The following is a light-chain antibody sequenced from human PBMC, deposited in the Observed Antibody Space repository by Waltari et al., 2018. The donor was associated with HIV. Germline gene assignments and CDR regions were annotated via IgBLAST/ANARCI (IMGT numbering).Light chain of an antibody. CDR2: DDS. Sequence: QSVLTQPPSVSGAPGQRVTISCTGSSSNIGARYNVHWYQQFPGKAPRLLIYDDSKRPSGGPDRFSGSTSGTSASLTITGLQTEDEADYYGHSYGKSLGESGVFGGGTKVTVL. V-gene: IGLV1-40*01. J-gene: IGLJ3*02. CDR3: HSYGKSLGESGV. CDR1: SSNIGARYN.